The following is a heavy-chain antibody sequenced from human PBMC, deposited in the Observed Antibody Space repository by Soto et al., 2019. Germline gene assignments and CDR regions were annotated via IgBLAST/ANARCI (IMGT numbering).Heavy chain of an antibody. Sequence: GESLKISCKGSGYSFTSYWIGWVRQMPGKGLEWMGIIYPGDSDTRYSPSFQGQVTISADKSISTAYLQWSSLKASDTAMYYCARSGCSGGSCYLGYYGMDVWGQGTTVTVSS. CDR3: ARSGCSGGSCYLGYYGMDV. D-gene: IGHD2-15*01. CDR2: IYPGDSDT. CDR1: GYSFTSYW. J-gene: IGHJ6*02. V-gene: IGHV5-51*01.